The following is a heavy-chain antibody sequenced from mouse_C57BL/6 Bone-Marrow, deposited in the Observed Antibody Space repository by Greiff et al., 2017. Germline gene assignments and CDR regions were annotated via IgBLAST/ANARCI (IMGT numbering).Heavy chain of an antibody. CDR3: ARPYDSNYWYFDV. CDR1: GYTFTSYW. Sequence: VQLQQPGAELVKPGASVKMSCKASGYTFTSYWITWVKQRPGQGLEWIGDIYPGSGSTYYNEKFKSKATLTVDTSSSTADMQLSSRTSEDSAVYYCARPYDSNYWYFDVWGTGTTVTVSS. CDR2: IYPGSGST. J-gene: IGHJ1*03. D-gene: IGHD2-5*01. V-gene: IGHV1-55*01.